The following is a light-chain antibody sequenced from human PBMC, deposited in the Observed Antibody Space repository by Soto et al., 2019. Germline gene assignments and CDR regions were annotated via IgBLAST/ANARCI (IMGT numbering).Light chain of an antibody. CDR2: GAS. V-gene: IGKV3-20*01. CDR3: KQYGSSPRT. Sequence: EIFLTHSPGTLSLSPGERSTLSCRASQSIRSNYVAWYQQKPGQGPRLLIYGASSRATGIPDRFSGSGSGKEFTLIISRLEPEDFAMYYCKQYGSSPRTFGQGNKVDIK. CDR1: QSIRSNY. J-gene: IGKJ1*01.